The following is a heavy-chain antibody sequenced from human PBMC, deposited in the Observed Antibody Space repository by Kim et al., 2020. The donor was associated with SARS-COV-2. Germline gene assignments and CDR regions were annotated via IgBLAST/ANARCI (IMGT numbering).Heavy chain of an antibody. V-gene: IGHV4-34*01. J-gene: IGHJ4*02. D-gene: IGHD4-17*01. Sequence: SLKSRVTISVDTSKNQFSLKLSSVTAADTAVYYCARPQTNDYGGNGYFDYWGQGTLVTVSS. CDR3: ARPQTNDYGGNGYFDY.